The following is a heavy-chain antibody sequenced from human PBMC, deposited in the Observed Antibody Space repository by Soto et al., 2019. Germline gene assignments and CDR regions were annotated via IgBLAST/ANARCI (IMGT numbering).Heavy chain of an antibody. D-gene: IGHD4-17*01. J-gene: IGHJ6*02. CDR1: GFTFSSYG. CDR3: AKVLTVTDSYWYGMDV. CDR2: ISYDGSNK. V-gene: IGHV3-30*18. Sequence: GGSLRLSCAVSGFTFSSYGMHWVRQAPDKGLEWVAVISYDGSNKYYADSVKGRFTISRDNSKTALYMQMNSLRAEDTAIYYCAKVLTVTDSYWYGMDVWGQGTTVTVSS.